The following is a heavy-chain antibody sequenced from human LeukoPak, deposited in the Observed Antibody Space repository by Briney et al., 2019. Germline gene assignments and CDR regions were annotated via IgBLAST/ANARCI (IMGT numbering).Heavy chain of an antibody. CDR3: ARDRGGYCSSTSCYDNMDV. D-gene: IGHD2-2*01. V-gene: IGHV1-69*13. CDR1: GGTFSSYA. Sequence: GASVKVSCKASGGTFSSYAISWVRQAPGQGLEWMGGIIPIFGTANYAQKFQGRVTITADESTSTAYMELSSLRSEDTAVYYCARDRGGYCSSTSCYDNMDVWGKGTTVTVSS. J-gene: IGHJ6*03. CDR2: IIPIFGTA.